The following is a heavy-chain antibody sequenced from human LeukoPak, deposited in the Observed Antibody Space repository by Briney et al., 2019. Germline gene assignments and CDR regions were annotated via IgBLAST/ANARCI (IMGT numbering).Heavy chain of an antibody. J-gene: IGHJ4*02. V-gene: IGHV4-4*07. Sequence: PSEILSLTCTVSGGSISSYYWSWIRQPAGKGLEWIGRIHSSGSTNYNPSLKSRVTMSVDTSKNQFSLKLSSVTAADTAVYYCARTVTRSSGIYYFDYWGQGTLVTVSS. CDR3: ARTVTRSSGIYYFDY. D-gene: IGHD3-22*01. CDR2: IHSSGST. CDR1: GGSISSYY.